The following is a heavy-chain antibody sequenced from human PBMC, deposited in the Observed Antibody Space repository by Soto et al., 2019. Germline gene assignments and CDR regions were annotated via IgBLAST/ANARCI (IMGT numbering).Heavy chain of an antibody. J-gene: IGHJ4*02. CDR3: ARGICVARTAPYDFAS. CDR2: INAGNGNT. V-gene: IGHV1-3*01. Sequence: SKACRDGFSWCSRWWARHAIKKRPEWMGWINAGNGNTKYSQKFQDRFTITRDTSANTAYMDLRSLTSEDTAVYYCARGICVARTAPYDFASWRKRTPVTVFS. D-gene: IGHD5-12*01. CDR1: RDGFSWCS.